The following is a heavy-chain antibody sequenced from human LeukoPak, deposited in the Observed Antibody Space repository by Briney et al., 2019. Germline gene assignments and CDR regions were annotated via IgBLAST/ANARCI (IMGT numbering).Heavy chain of an antibody. D-gene: IGHD1-26*01. CDR1: GLTFSNYG. J-gene: IGHJ3*02. Sequence: PGESLRLSCAASGLTFSNYGLNWVRQAPGKGLEWVSGISGSGARRDYADSVKGRFTISRDNAKNTLYLQMNSLRAEDTAVYYCAKGSREWEVLDAFDIWGQGTMVTVSS. V-gene: IGHV3-23*01. CDR2: ISGSGARR. CDR3: AKGSREWEVLDAFDI.